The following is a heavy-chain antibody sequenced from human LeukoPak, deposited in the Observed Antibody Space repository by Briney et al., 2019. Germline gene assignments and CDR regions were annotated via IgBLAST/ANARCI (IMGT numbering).Heavy chain of an antibody. D-gene: IGHD5-24*01. J-gene: IGHJ4*02. CDR3: ARGRSVEMATIGEGY. CDR1: GGSFSGYY. V-gene: IGHV4-34*01. Sequence: SETLSLTCAVCGGSFSGYYWSWIRQPPGKGLEWIGEINHSGSTNYNPSLKSRVTISVDTSKNQFSLKLSSVTAADTSVYYCARGRSVEMATIGEGYWGQGTLVTVSS. CDR2: INHSGST.